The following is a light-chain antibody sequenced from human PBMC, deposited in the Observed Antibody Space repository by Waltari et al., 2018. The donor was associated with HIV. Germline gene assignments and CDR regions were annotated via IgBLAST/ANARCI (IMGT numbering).Light chain of an antibody. CDR1: QSVSRSY. Sequence: EIVLPQSPGTLSLSPGERVTLSCRASQSVSRSYLAWYQQKPGQAPRLLIYDASSRATGIPDRFSGSGSGTDFTLTISRLEPEDFAVYYCHQYDSSSWTFGQGTKVEIK. V-gene: IGKV3-20*01. CDR3: HQYDSSSWT. J-gene: IGKJ1*01. CDR2: DAS.